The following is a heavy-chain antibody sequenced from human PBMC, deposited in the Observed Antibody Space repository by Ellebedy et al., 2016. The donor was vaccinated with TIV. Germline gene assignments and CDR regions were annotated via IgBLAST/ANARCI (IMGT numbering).Heavy chain of an antibody. CDR1: GFTFSTYA. V-gene: IGHV3-23*01. CDR2: FSGGGGTT. D-gene: IGHD2-21*01. J-gene: IGHJ4*02. CDR3: GTAIPMHDWEYYFDY. Sequence: GESLKISCAASGFTFSTYAMSWVRQAPGKGLEWVSVFSGGGGTTYYADSVKGRFTISRDNSKNTLYLQMNSLRAEDTAVYYCGTAIPMHDWEYYFDYWGQGTLVTVSS.